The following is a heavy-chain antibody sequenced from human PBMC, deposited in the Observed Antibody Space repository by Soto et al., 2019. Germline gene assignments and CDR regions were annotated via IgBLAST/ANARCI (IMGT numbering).Heavy chain of an antibody. Sequence: ASVKVSCKASGYTFTSYGISWVRQAPGQGLEWMGWISAYNGNTNYAQKLQGRVTMTKDTSTSTAYMELRSLRSDDTAVFYCARVHYYDSSGYYYVSTPHGYYFDYWG. J-gene: IGHJ4*01. V-gene: IGHV1-18*01. CDR1: GYTFTSYG. CDR2: ISAYNGNT. CDR3: ARVHYYDSSGYYYVSTPHGYYFDY. D-gene: IGHD3-22*01.